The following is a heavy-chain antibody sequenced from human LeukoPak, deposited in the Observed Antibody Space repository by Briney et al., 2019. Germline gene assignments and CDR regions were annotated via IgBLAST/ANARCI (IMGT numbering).Heavy chain of an antibody. Sequence: GGSLRLSCAASGFTFSSYGMHWVRQAPGKGLEWVAVIWYDGSNKYYADSVKGRFTISRDNSKNTLYLQMNSLRAEDTAVYYCARANSSGWYGKFDYWGQGTLVTVSS. CDR2: IWYDGSNK. CDR3: ARANSSGWYGKFDY. D-gene: IGHD6-19*01. J-gene: IGHJ4*02. CDR1: GFTFSSYG. V-gene: IGHV3-33*01.